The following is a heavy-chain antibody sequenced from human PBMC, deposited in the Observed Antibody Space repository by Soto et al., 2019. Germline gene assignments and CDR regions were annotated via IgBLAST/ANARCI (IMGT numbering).Heavy chain of an antibody. CDR3: AKSPNPRSATPSYYGMDV. Sequence: QVQLVQSGAEVKKPGSSVKVSCNASGGSFTSLIITWVRQAPGQGLEWMGRIIPVLGVEYYAQKFQGRVTITANTPTTTPDMELPSLTSEDTAVSYCAKSPNPRSATPSYYGMDVWGRGTTVTVSS. D-gene: IGHD2-15*01. J-gene: IGHJ6*02. CDR2: IIPVLGVE. CDR1: GGSFTSLI. V-gene: IGHV1-69*02.